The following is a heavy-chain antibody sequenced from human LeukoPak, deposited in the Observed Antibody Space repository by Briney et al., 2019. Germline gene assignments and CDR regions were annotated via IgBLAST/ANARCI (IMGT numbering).Heavy chain of an antibody. CDR2: IYYSGST. D-gene: IGHD4-23*01. CDR1: GGSISSYY. J-gene: IGHJ2*01. CDR3: ARVPGDTVVTPGYFDL. V-gene: IGHV4-59*12. Sequence: SETLSLTCTVSGGSISSYYWSWIRQPPGKGLEWIGYIYYSGSTNYNPSLKSRVTISVDRSKNQFSLKLSSVTAADTAVYYCARVPGDTVVTPGYFDLWGRGTLVTVSS.